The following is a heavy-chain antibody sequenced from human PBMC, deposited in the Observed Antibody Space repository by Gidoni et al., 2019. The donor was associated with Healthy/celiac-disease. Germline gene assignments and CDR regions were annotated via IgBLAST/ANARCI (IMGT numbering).Heavy chain of an antibody. V-gene: IGHV4-39*07. CDR2: IYYSGST. Sequence: QLQLQESRPGLVKPSETLSLTCTVSGGSISSRSYYWGWIRQPPGKGLEWIGSIYYSGSTYYNPSLKSRVTISVDTSKNQFSLKLSSVTAADTAVYYCARDVTYFDYWGQGTLVTVSS. J-gene: IGHJ4*02. D-gene: IGHD4-4*01. CDR1: GGSISSRSYY. CDR3: ARDVTYFDY.